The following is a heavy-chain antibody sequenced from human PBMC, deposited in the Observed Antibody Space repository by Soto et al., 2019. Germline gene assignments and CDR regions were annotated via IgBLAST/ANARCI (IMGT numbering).Heavy chain of an antibody. V-gene: IGHV3-23*01. D-gene: IGHD3-3*01. CDR2: ISGSGGDT. CDR3: AKDRLSIFGSGNHAFDV. Sequence: PGGSLRLSCGASGLTFYSYAMTWVRQAPGKGPEWVATISGSGGDTYYADSVKGRFTISRDNSRNMLYVHMNRLRSADTALYYCAKDRLSIFGSGNHAFDVWGQGTLVTVS. CDR1: GLTFYSYA. J-gene: IGHJ3*01.